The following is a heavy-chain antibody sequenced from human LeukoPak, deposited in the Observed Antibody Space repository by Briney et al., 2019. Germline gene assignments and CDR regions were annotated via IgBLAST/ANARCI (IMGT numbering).Heavy chain of an antibody. D-gene: IGHD7-27*01. CDR2: ISSSSTI. CDR3: AGDKLGIRGYFDY. Sequence: PGGSLRLSCAASGFTFSSYSMNWVRQAPGKGLEWVSYISSSSTIYYADSVKGRFTISRDNAKNSLYLQMNSLRAEDTAVYYCAGDKLGIRGYFDYWGQGTLVTVSS. CDR1: GFTFSSYS. J-gene: IGHJ4*02. V-gene: IGHV3-48*01.